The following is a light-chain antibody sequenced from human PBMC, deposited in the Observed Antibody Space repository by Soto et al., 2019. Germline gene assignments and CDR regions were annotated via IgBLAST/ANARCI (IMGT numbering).Light chain of an antibody. CDR1: QSVSRY. J-gene: IGKJ5*01. CDR2: DAS. Sequence: EVVLTQSPSTLSFSAGERATPSCRASQSVSRYLAWYQQKPGQAPRLLIYDASNRATGIPARFSGSGSGTDFTLTISSLEPEDFAVYYCQQRSNWPPITFGQGTRLEI. CDR3: QQRSNWPPIT. V-gene: IGKV3-11*01.